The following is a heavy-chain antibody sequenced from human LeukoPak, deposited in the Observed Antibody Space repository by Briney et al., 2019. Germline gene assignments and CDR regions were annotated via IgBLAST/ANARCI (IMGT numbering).Heavy chain of an antibody. J-gene: IGHJ2*01. V-gene: IGHV1-69*01. CDR2: IIPIFGTA. D-gene: IGHD5-12*01. CDR3: ARGGYSGYVRYFDF. CDR1: GGTFSSYA. Sequence: GSSVKVSCKASGGTFSSYAINWVRQAPGQGLEWMGGIIPIFGTANYAQKFQGRVTITADESMSTAYMELSSLRSEDTAVYYCARGGYSGYVRYFDFWGRGTLVTVSS.